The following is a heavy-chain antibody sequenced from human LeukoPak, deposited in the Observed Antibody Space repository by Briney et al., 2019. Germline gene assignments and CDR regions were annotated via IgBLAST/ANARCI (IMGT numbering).Heavy chain of an antibody. J-gene: IGHJ4*02. CDR3: ARVLRRIAARQDIKSGPIDY. Sequence: GGSLRLSCAASGFTFSSYAMHWVRQAPGKGLEWVAVISYDGSNKYYADSVKGRFTISRDNSKNTLYLQMNSLRAEDTAVYYCARVLRRIAARQDIKSGPIDYWGQGTLVTVSS. CDR2: ISYDGSNK. D-gene: IGHD6-6*01. CDR1: GFTFSSYA. V-gene: IGHV3-30-3*01.